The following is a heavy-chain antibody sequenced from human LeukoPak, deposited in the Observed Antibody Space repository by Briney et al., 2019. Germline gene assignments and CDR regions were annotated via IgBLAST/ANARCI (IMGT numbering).Heavy chain of an antibody. CDR2: ISAYNGNT. CDR3: ARGDNGYCSSTSCYPPDY. CDR1: GYTFTSYG. V-gene: IGHV1-18*01. Sequence: AASVKVSCKASGYTFTSYGISWVRQAPGQGLEWMGWISAYNGNTNYAQKLQGRVTMTTDTSTSTAYMELTSLRSDDTAVYYCARGDNGYCSSTSCYPPDYWGQGTLVTVSS. D-gene: IGHD2-2*01. J-gene: IGHJ4*02.